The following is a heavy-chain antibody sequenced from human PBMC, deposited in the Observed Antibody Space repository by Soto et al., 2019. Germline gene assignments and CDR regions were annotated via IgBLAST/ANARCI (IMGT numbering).Heavy chain of an antibody. J-gene: IGHJ5*02. CDR2: TYYRSRFFS. CDR1: GDSASSYSAA. Sequence: PSQTLSLTCAISGDSASSYSAAWNWIRQSPSGGLEWLGRTYYRSRFFSDYAESVKSRIIINPDTSKNQFSLQLKSVTPEDTAVYYCVRDRYSSSGWFDPWGQGTPVT. CDR3: VRDRYSSSGWFDP. V-gene: IGHV6-1*01. D-gene: IGHD3-10*01.